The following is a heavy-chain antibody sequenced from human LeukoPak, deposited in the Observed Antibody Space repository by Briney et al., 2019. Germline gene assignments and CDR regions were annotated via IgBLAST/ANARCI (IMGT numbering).Heavy chain of an antibody. CDR3: SKDPNGDYVGAFDM. D-gene: IGHD4-17*01. CDR1: GLTFSNYA. J-gene: IGHJ3*02. Sequence: PGGSLTLSCTASGLTFSNYATTWVRQAPGKGLEWVSSITGSGRGTYYADSVKGRFSVSRDNSQNTVFLHMNSLRADDTASYYCSKDPNGDYVGAFDMWGPGTMVTVSS. CDR2: ITGSGRGT. V-gene: IGHV3-23*01.